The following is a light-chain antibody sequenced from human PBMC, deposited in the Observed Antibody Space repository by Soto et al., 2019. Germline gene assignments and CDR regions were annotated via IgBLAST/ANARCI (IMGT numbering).Light chain of an antibody. Sequence: EIVLTQSPAILSLSPGERTTLSCRASQSVYTYLAWYQQKPGQAPRLLIYDTSNRASGVPARFSGSGSGTDFTLTISSLEPEDFAVYFCRQRSDSPFTFGPGAKVDIK. J-gene: IGKJ3*01. V-gene: IGKV3-11*01. CDR3: RQRSDSPFT. CDR1: QSVYTY. CDR2: DTS.